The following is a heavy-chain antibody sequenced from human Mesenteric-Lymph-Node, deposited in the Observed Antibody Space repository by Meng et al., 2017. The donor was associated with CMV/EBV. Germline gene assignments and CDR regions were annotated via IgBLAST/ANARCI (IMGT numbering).Heavy chain of an antibody. CDR3: AREDTAMGNFDY. CDR1: GFTFSNFW. V-gene: IGHV3-7*01. D-gene: IGHD5-18*01. Sequence: GESLKISCAASGFTFSNFWMSWVRQAPGKGLEWVANIKPDGSEKYYVGSVKGRFTISRDNAKNSLYLQMNSLRAEDTAVYYCAREDTAMGNFDYWGQGTLVTVSS. J-gene: IGHJ4*02. CDR2: IKPDGSEK.